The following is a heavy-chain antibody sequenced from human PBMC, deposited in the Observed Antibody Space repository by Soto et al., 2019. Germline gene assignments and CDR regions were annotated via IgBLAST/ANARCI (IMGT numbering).Heavy chain of an antibody. Sequence: GGSLRLSCVASGFTFSSFEMNWIRQAPGKGPEWIAVINPSGRTISYADSVKGRFTISRDNAENSVYLQMSSLKASDTAMYYCAMAGGGSYGFSGSWGQGTLVTVSS. V-gene: IGHV3-48*03. J-gene: IGHJ5*02. CDR1: GFTFSSFE. D-gene: IGHD5-18*01. CDR3: AMAGGGSYGFSGS. CDR2: INPSGRTI.